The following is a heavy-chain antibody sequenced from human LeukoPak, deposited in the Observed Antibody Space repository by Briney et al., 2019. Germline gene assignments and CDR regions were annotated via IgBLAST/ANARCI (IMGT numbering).Heavy chain of an antibody. Sequence: SETLSLTCSVSGGSISSSSHYWVGFRQPPGKGLEWIGNIYYSGITYYNPSLKSRVTISVDTSKNQFSLKLSSVTAADTAVYYCARFVVAATFGCADYWGQGTLVTVSS. CDR2: IYYSGIT. D-gene: IGHD2-15*01. CDR3: ARFVVAATFGCADY. J-gene: IGHJ4*02. V-gene: IGHV4-39*07. CDR1: GGSISSSSHY.